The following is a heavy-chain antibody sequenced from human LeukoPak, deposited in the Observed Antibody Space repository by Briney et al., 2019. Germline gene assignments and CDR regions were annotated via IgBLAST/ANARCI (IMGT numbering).Heavy chain of an antibody. V-gene: IGHV3-23*01. J-gene: IGHJ4*02. CDR2: ISGSGDST. CDR1: GFTFSNYA. D-gene: IGHD3-22*01. Sequence: GGSLRLSCAASGFTFSNYAMTWVRQAPGKGLEWVSHISGSGDSTYYADSVKGRFTISIDNFKNTLYLQMNSLRAEDAAVYYCAKEAYYDGTGYFDFWGQGTLVTVSS. CDR3: AKEAYYDGTGYFDF.